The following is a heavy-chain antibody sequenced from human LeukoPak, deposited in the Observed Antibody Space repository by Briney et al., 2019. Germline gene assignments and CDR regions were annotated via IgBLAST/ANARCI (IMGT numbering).Heavy chain of an antibody. CDR2: IYSGGST. V-gene: IGHV3-53*01. D-gene: IGHD1/OR15-1a*01. J-gene: IGHJ6*02. CDR1: GFTVSSNY. CDR3: ARDRGNKNYYYYYGMDV. Sequence: GGSLRLSCAASGFTVSSNYMSWVRQAPGKGLEWVSVIYSGGSTYYADSVKGRFTISRDNSKNTLYLQMNSLRAEDTAVYYCARDRGNKNYYYYYGMDVWGQGTTVTVSS.